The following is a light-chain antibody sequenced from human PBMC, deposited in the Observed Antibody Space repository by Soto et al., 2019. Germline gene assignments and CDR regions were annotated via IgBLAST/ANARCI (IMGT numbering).Light chain of an antibody. CDR3: QEYNNYWT. CDR1: QIISSW. J-gene: IGKJ1*01. CDR2: KAS. V-gene: IGKV1-5*03. Sequence: DIQMTQSPSTLSASVGDRVSITCRASQIISSWLAWYQQKPGKAPKLLINKASSLESGVPSRFSGSGSGTEFTLTISSLQPDDFATYYCQEYNNYWTFGQGTKVDNK.